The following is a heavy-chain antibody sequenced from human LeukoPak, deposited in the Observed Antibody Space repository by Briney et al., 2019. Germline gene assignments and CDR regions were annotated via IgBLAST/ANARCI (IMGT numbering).Heavy chain of an antibody. V-gene: IGHV4-31*11. J-gene: IGHJ4*02. CDR3: ARDVEMGTIGHYFDS. D-gene: IGHD5-24*01. Sequence: SQTLSLTCAVSGASISSGTCYWSWIRQHPGKGLEWIGYIYHSGSTFYNPSLKSRVTISADTSENQFSLNLRSVTAADTAIYYCARDVEMGTIGHYFDSWGQGILVTVSS. CDR1: GASISSGTCY. CDR2: IYHSGST.